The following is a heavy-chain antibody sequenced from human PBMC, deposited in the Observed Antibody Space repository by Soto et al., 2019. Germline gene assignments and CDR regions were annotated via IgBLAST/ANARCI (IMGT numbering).Heavy chain of an antibody. CDR3: ARDYSSSSGRPNYYYYYGMDV. CDR2: TYYRPKWYN. Sequence: SQTLSLTCAISGDSVSSNSAAWNWIRQSPSRGLEWLGRTYYRPKWYNDYAVSVKSRITINPDTSKNQFSLQLNSVTPEDTAVYYCARDYSSSSGRPNYYYYYGMDVWGQGTTVTVSS. V-gene: IGHV6-1*01. CDR1: GDSVSSNSAA. D-gene: IGHD6-6*01. J-gene: IGHJ6*02.